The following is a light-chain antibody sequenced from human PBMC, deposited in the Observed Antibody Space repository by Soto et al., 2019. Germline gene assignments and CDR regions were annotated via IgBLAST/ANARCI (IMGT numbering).Light chain of an antibody. CDR3: SSYTSSSTYVV. J-gene: IGLJ2*01. CDR1: SSDVGGYNY. V-gene: IGLV2-14*03. Sequence: QSALTQPASVSGSPGQSITISCTGTSSDVGGYNYVSWYQQHPGKAPQLIIYDVANRPSGVSNRFSGPKSGNTASLTISGLQAEDEADYYCSSYTSSSTYVVFGGGTKLTVL. CDR2: DVA.